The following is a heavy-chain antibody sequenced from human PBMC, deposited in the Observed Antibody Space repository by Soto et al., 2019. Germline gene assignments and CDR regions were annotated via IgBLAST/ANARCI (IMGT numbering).Heavy chain of an antibody. J-gene: IGHJ6*02. V-gene: IGHV5-10-1*01. CDR2: IDPSDSYT. Sequence: GESLKISCKGSGYSFTSYWISWVRQMPGKGLEWMGRIDPSDSYTNYSPSFQGHVTISADKSISTAYLQWSSLKASDTAMYYCARHTGAMANYYSYGMDVWGQGTMVTVSS. D-gene: IGHD5-18*01. CDR1: GYSFTSYW. CDR3: ARHTGAMANYYSYGMDV.